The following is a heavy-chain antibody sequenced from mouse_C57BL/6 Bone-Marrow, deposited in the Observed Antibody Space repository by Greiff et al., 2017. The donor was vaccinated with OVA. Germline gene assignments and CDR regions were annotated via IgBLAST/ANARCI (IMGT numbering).Heavy chain of an antibody. V-gene: IGHV5-6*01. D-gene: IGHD2-3*01. CDR2: ISSGGSYT. J-gene: IGHJ4*01. CDR3: ARHYDGYLYAMDY. Sequence: EVQGVESGGDLVKPGGSLKLSCAASGFTFSSYGMSWVRQTPDKRLEWVATISSGGSYTYYPDSVKGRFTISRDNAKNTLYLQMSSLKSEDTAMYYCARHYDGYLYAMDYWGQGTSVTVSS. CDR1: GFTFSSYG.